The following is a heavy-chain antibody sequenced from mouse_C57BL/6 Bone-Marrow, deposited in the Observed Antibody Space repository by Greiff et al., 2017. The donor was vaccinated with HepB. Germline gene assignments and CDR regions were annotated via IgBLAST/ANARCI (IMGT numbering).Heavy chain of an antibody. CDR3: ARYGSSYVDWFAY. D-gene: IGHD1-1*01. J-gene: IGHJ3*01. Sequence: EVQVVDSGGGLVQPGGSLSLSCAASGFTFTDYYMSWVRQPPGKALEWLGFIRNKANGYTTEYSASVKGRFTISRDNSQSILYLQMNALRAEDSATYYCARYGSSYVDWFAYWGQGTLVTVSA. CDR2: IRNKANGYTT. V-gene: IGHV7-3*01. CDR1: GFTFTDYY.